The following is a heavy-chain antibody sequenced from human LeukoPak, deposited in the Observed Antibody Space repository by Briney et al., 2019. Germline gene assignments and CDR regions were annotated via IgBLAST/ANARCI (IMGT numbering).Heavy chain of an antibody. Sequence: ASVTVSCKVSGYTLTELSMHWVRQAPGKGLEWMGGFDPEDGETIYAQKFQGRVTMTEDTSTDTAYMELSSLRSEDTAVYYCATDYDSLTGYANWGQGTLVTVSS. V-gene: IGHV1-24*01. D-gene: IGHD3-9*01. J-gene: IGHJ4*02. CDR2: FDPEDGET. CDR3: ATDYDSLTGYAN. CDR1: GYTLTELS.